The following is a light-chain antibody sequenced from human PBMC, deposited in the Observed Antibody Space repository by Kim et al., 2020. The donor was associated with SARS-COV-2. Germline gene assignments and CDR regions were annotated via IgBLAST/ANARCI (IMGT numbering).Light chain of an antibody. CDR1: QSISIEF. J-gene: IGKJ2*01. Sequence: PGERATRSCRASQSISIEFLAWYQQMSGQPPRHLIFGASNRAAGIPDRFSGGGSGTDFTLTITRLEPADSALYYCQQYTTSPPAYTFGPGTKLEI. CDR3: QQYTTSPPAYT. V-gene: IGKV3-20*01. CDR2: GAS.